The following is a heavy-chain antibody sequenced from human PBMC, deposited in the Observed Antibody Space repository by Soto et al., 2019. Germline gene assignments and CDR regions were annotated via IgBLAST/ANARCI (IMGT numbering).Heavy chain of an antibody. Sequence: ASVKVSCKASGYTFTGYYMHWVRQAPGQGLEWMGWVNPNSGGTNYAQKFQGWVTMTRDTSISTAYMELSRLRSDDTAVYYCARSCISTSCDDYYYYGMDVWGQGTTVTVSS. D-gene: IGHD2-2*01. CDR3: ARSCISTSCDDYYYYGMDV. V-gene: IGHV1-2*04. CDR1: GYTFTGYY. CDR2: VNPNSGGT. J-gene: IGHJ6*02.